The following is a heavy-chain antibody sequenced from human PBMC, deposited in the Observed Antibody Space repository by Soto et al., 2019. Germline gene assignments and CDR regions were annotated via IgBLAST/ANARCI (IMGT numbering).Heavy chain of an antibody. D-gene: IGHD1-1*01. CDR2: IYYSGST. CDR3: ARLPRTTPYTYFDY. V-gene: IGHV4-59*08. J-gene: IGHJ4*02. Sequence: TPSPTCPVSRRSLTGYYSSWIPPPPGKGLEWIGYIYYSGSTNYNLSLKSRVTISVDTSRNQFSLRLTSVTAADTAVYYCARLPRTTPYTYFDYWGQGTLVTVSS. CDR1: RRSLTGYY.